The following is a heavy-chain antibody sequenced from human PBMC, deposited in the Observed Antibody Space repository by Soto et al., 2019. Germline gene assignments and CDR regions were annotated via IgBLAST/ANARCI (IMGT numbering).Heavy chain of an antibody. Sequence: SETLSLTCAVYGGSFSGYYWSWIRQPPGKGLEWIGEINHSGSTNYNPSLKSRVTISVDTSKNHFSLKLSSLTAADTAVYYCARPRRGSGTFDYWGQGTLVT. V-gene: IGHV4-34*01. J-gene: IGHJ4*02. D-gene: IGHD3-10*01. CDR2: INHSGST. CDR3: ARPRRGSGTFDY. CDR1: GGSFSGYY.